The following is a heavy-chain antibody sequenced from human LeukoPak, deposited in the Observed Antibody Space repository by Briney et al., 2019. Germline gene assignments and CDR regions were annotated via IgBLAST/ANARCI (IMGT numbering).Heavy chain of an antibody. V-gene: IGHV3-66*01. CDR1: GFTVSSNY. Sequence: PEGSLRLSCAASGFTVSSNYMSWVRQAPGKGLEWVSVIYSGGSTYYADSVKGRFTISRDNSKNTRYLQMNSLRAEDTAVYYCARALMTTVTTRLNNAFDIWGQGTMVTASS. CDR2: IYSGGST. D-gene: IGHD4-17*01. CDR3: ARALMTTVTTRLNNAFDI. J-gene: IGHJ3*02.